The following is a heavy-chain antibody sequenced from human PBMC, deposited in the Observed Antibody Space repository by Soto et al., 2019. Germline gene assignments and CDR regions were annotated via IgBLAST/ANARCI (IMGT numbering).Heavy chain of an antibody. J-gene: IGHJ3*02. V-gene: IGHV1-24*01. CDR2: FDPEDGET. D-gene: IGHD3-3*01. CDR3: ALTRITIFGVVRNAFDI. Sequence: ASVKVSCKVSGYTLTELSMHWVRQAPGKGLEWMGGFDPEDGETIYAQKFQGRVTMTEDTSTDTAYMELSSLRSEDTAVYYCALTRITIFGVVRNAFDIWCQGKILTVSS. CDR1: GYTLTELS.